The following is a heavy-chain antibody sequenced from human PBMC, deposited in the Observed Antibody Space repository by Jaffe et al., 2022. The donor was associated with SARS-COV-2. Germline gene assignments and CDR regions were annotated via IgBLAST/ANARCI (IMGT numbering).Heavy chain of an antibody. D-gene: IGHD3-10*01. V-gene: IGHV3-9*01. CDR2: ISWNSGSI. J-gene: IGHJ3*02. CDR1: GFTFDDYA. CDR3: AKSLGGVSNSGTFDI. Sequence: EVQLVESGGGLVQPGRSLRLSCAASGFTFDDYAMHWVRQAPGKGLEWVSGISWNSGSIGYADSVKGRFTISRDNAKNSLYLQMNSLRAEDTALYYCAKSLGGVSNSGTFDIWGQGTMVTVSS.